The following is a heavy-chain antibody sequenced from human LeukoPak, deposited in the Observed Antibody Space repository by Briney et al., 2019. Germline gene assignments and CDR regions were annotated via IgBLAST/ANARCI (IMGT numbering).Heavy chain of an antibody. CDR3: ARDRRWLPLRRMYSGIDY. CDR2: IYYSGST. J-gene: IGHJ4*02. Sequence: PSETLSLTCTVSGGSISSRSYYWGWIRQPPGKGLEWIGIIYYSGSTYSNPSLRSRVTISVDTSKNQFSLKLSSVTAADTAVYYCARDRRWLPLRRMYSGIDYWGQGTLVTVSS. CDR1: GGSISSRSYY. D-gene: IGHD5-24*01. V-gene: IGHV4-39*07.